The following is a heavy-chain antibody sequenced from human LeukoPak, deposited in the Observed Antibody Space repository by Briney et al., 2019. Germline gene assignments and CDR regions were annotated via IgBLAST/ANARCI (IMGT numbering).Heavy chain of an antibody. V-gene: IGHV3-21*04. CDR3: ARERWLQSNNAFDI. CDR2: ISSSSSYI. CDR1: GFTFSSYN. D-gene: IGHD5-24*01. J-gene: IGHJ3*02. Sequence: GGSLRLSCAASGFTFSSYNMNWVRQAPGKGLEWVSSISSSSSYIYYADSVKGRFTISRDNAKNSLYLQMNSLRAEDTAVYYCARERWLQSNNAFDIWGQGTMVTVSS.